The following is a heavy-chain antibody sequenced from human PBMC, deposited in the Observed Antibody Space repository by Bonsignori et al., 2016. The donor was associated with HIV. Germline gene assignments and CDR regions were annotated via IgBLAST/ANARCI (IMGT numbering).Heavy chain of an antibody. CDR1: GFTFRNYA. V-gene: IGHV3-30-3*01. D-gene: IGHD5-12*01. J-gene: IGHJ4*01. CDR3: ARVFSGYDSPFDY. Sequence: QVQLVESGGGVVQPGRSLRLSCAASGFTFRNYALHWVRQAPGKGLEWVAVMSYDGGSRFYADSVRGRFTISRDNSKNTLYLQMNNVRGEDKAVYYCARVFSGYDSPFDY. CDR2: MSYDGGSR.